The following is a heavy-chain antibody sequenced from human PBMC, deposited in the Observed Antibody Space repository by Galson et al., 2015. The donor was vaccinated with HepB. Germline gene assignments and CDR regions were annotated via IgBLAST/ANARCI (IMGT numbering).Heavy chain of an antibody. Sequence: QSGAEVKRPGESLKISCKGSGYSFTNYWIGWVRQMPGRGLEWMGIIYPGDSDTRYSPSFQGQVTISADKSISTAYLHWNSLKASDTAIYYCARRPEYSSGYYFDLWGHGTLVSVSS. CDR2: IYPGDSDT. V-gene: IGHV5-51*01. CDR3: ARRPEYSSGYYFDL. CDR1: GYSFTNYW. J-gene: IGHJ2*01. D-gene: IGHD5-18*01.